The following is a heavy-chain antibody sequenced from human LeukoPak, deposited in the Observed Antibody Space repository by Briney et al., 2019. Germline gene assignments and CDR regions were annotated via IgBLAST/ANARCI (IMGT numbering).Heavy chain of an antibody. CDR2: ISTHNGHT. CDR3: ARDLRSGNYDFDY. CDR1: GYTFTKYD. J-gene: IGHJ4*02. V-gene: IGHV1-18*01. D-gene: IGHD1-26*01. Sequence: ASVKVSCKASGYTFTKYDITWVRQAPGQGLECMGWISTHNGHTNYAQKLQGRVTMTTDTSTTTAYMELRSLRSDDTAMYYCARDLRSGNYDFDYWGQGTLVTVSS.